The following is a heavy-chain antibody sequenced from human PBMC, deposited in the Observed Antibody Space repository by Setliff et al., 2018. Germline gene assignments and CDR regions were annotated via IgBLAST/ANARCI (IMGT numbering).Heavy chain of an antibody. V-gene: IGHV3-9*01. CDR1: GFTLDDYA. Sequence: GGSLRLSCATSGFTLDDYAMHWVRQAPGKGLEWVSGINWNTGEIGYADSVKGRFTISRDNTENSLYLQMNGLRPEDTALYYCARDNNYYDRSGYYSGHDVWGQGILVTVSS. CDR3: ARDNNYYDRSGYYSGHDV. J-gene: IGHJ4*03. CDR2: INWNTGEI. D-gene: IGHD3-22*01.